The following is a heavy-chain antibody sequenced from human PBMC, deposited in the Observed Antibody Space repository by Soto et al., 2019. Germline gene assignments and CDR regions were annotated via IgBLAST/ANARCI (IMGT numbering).Heavy chain of an antibody. J-gene: IGHJ6*02. Sequence: QVQLVQSGAEVKKPGSSVKVSCKASGGTFSSYAISWVRQAPGQGLEWMGGIIPIFGTANYAQKFQGRVTITADESTSTAYMELSSLRSEDTAVYYCARDRRITMVRGCYGYGMDVWGQGTTVTVSS. CDR3: ARDRRITMVRGCYGYGMDV. CDR2: IIPIFGTA. V-gene: IGHV1-69*01. CDR1: GGTFSSYA. D-gene: IGHD3-10*01.